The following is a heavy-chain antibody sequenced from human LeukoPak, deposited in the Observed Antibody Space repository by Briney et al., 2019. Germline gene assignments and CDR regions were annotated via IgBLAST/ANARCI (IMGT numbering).Heavy chain of an antibody. CDR3: ARALDAFDI. CDR2: IYYSGST. J-gene: IGHJ3*02. Sequence: SETLSLTCTVSGGSISSYYWSWIRQPPGKGLEWIGYIYYSGSTIYNPSLKSRVTISVGTSKNQFSLKLSSVTAADTAVYYCARALDAFDIWGQGTMVTVSS. CDR1: GGSISSYY. V-gene: IGHV4-59*01.